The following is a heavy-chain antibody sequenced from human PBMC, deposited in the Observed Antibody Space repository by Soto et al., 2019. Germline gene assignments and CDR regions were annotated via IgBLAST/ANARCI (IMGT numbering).Heavy chain of an antibody. CDR3: AREVGAPSGWLDP. CDR2: ISASGGLE. D-gene: IGHD1-26*01. Sequence: EVQLSESGGDLRQPGGSLRLSCAASGFTFTNYAMTWVRQTPGKGLEWVSGISASGGLEYYADSVRGRFTVSRDNSKNILYLQMDNLRDEDTALYYCAREVGAPSGWLDPWGQGTQVTVSS. J-gene: IGHJ5*02. V-gene: IGHV3-23*01. CDR1: GFTFTNYA.